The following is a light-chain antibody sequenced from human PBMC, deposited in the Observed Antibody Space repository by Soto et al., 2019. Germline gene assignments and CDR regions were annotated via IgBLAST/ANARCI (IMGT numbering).Light chain of an antibody. CDR1: QSVSSSY. CDR2: GAS. V-gene: IGKV3-20*01. Sequence: EIVLTQSPGTLSLSPGERATLSCRASQSVSSSYLAWYQQKPGQSPRLLIYGASSRATGIPDRFSGSGSGTDFTLTISRLEPEDFAVYYCQQYGSSFVTFDQGTKVEIK. J-gene: IGKJ1*01. CDR3: QQYGSSFVT.